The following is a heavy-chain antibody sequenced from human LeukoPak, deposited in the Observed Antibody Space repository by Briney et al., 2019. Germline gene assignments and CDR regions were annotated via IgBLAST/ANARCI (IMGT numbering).Heavy chain of an antibody. CDR2: IYSGGST. J-gene: IGHJ5*02. CDR3: ARERGFLQGDHWFDP. V-gene: IGHV3-53*01. CDR1: GFTVSSNY. D-gene: IGHD2-21*01. Sequence: GGSLRLSCAASGFTVSSNYMSWVRQAPGKGLEWVSVIYSGGSTYYAGSVKGRFTISRDNSKNTLYLQMNSLRAEDTAVYYCARERGFLQGDHWFDPWGQGTLVTVSS.